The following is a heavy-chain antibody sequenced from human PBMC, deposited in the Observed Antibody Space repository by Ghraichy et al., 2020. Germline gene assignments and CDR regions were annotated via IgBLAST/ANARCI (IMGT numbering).Heavy chain of an antibody. D-gene: IGHD2-21*01. V-gene: IGHV1-2*02. CDR2: INPNSGDT. Sequence: ASVKVSCKASGYTFTGYYMHWVRQAPGQGLEWMGWINPNSGDTHYAQKFQGGVCMTTDTSISTAYVELSRLRSDDTAVYYCAREGLCGGASCGLDSWGQETLVTVSS. CDR1: GYTFTGYY. CDR3: AREGLCGGASCGLDS. J-gene: IGHJ4*02.